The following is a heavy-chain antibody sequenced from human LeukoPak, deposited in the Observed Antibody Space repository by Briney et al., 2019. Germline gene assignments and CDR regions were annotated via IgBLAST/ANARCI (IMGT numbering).Heavy chain of an antibody. J-gene: IGHJ4*02. CDR3: AKEDYGDNLDY. D-gene: IGHD4-17*01. CDR1: GFTFSIYA. CDR2: IGGSGEST. V-gene: IGHV3-23*01. Sequence: GGSLRLSCAASGFTFSIYAMSWVHQAPGKGLEWVSSIGGSGESTYYADSLKGRFTISRDNSKKTLYLQMNTLRPEDTAVYYCAKEDYGDNLDYWGQGTLVTVSS.